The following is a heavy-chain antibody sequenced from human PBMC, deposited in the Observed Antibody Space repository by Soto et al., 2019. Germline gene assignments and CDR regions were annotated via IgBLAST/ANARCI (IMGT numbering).Heavy chain of an antibody. V-gene: IGHV1-69*01. CDR1: GGTFSSYA. CDR2: VVPILDTA. Sequence: QVQLVQSGAAMKKPGSSVKVSCKASGGTFSSYAISWVRQAPGQGLEWMGGVVPILDTANYAQKFQGRVTITADESTSTAYMELNSLRFEDTAVYYCARDTSKKLGVDYWGQGTLVTVSS. CDR3: ARDTSKKLGVDY. J-gene: IGHJ4*02. D-gene: IGHD7-27*01.